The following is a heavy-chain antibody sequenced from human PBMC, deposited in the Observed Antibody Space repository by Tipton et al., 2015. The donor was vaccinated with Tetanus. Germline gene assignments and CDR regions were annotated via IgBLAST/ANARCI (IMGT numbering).Heavy chain of an antibody. Sequence: SLRLSCAASGFTFSNYAMSWVRQAPGKGLEWVSGIVGSGGITYYADSVKGRLTISRDNSKSTVYLQMDSLRAEDSAVYYCAQDYGGTSKPGAYGVQGTLVTVSS. CDR1: GFTFSNYA. CDR3: AQDYGGTSKPGAY. CDR2: IVGSGGIT. D-gene: IGHD7-27*01. V-gene: IGHV3-23*01. J-gene: IGHJ4*02.